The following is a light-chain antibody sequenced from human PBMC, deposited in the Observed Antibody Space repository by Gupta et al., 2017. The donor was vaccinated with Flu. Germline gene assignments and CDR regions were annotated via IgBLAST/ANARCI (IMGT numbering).Light chain of an antibody. CDR3: QQRSVWPLT. CDR1: ENIGDY. V-gene: IGKV3-11*01. CDR2: HAS. J-gene: IGKJ4*01. Sequence: DIVLTQSPVTLSLSPGGTATLSCRASENIGDYLSWLQQKPGQAPRLVIYHASKRATGIPPRFRGSGSGTEFTLTISTLEPEDFAFYYCQQRSVWPLTFGRGTRVEIK.